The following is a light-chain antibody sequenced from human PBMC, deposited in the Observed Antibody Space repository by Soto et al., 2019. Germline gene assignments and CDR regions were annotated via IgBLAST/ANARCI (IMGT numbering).Light chain of an antibody. V-gene: IGKV1-39*01. CDR1: QRISSY. CDR3: QQSYSNTLT. Sequence: DLQMTQSPSILSESVGDRVAITGRASQRISSYLNWYQKKPGKAPKLLIYAASSLQSGVPSRLSGSGYGTDLTITISSMKNEDFETYYCQQSYSNTLTFGGGTKVDIK. CDR2: AAS. J-gene: IGKJ4*01.